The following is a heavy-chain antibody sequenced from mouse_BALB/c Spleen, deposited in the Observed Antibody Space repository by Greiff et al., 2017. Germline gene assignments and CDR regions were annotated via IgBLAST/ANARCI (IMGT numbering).Heavy chain of an antibody. D-gene: IGHD1-2*01. CDR2: ISYSGST. V-gene: IGHV3-8*02. J-gene: IGHJ1*01. CDR3: ARYGPATWWYFDV. Sequence: EVQLVESGPSLVKPSQTLSLTCSVTGDSITSGYWNWIRKFPGNKLEYMGYISYSGSTYYNPSLKSRISITRDTSKNQYYLQLNSVTTEDTATYYCARYGPATWWYFDVWGAGTTVTVSS. CDR1: GDSITSGY.